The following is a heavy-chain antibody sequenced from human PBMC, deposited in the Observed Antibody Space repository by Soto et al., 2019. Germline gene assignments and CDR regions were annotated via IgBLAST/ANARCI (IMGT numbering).Heavy chain of an antibody. D-gene: IGHD5-18*01. CDR2: IYYSGST. J-gene: IGHJ4*02. Sequence: SETLSLTCTVSGGSISSGDYYWSWIRQPPGKGLEWIGYIYYSGSTYYNPSLKSRVTISVDKSKNQFSLKLSSVTAADTAVYYCASYGDTAMVGFDYWGQGTLVTVAS. V-gene: IGHV4-30-4*01. CDR1: GGSISSGDYY. CDR3: ASYGDTAMVGFDY.